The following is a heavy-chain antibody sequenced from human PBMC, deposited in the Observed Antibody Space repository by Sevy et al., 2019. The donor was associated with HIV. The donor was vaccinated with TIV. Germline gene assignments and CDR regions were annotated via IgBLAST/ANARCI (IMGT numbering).Heavy chain of an antibody. J-gene: IGHJ5*02. V-gene: IGHV4-30-2*01. CDR1: GGSISSGGYS. CDR3: ARGGGYCSSTSCYLAGIWPNWFDP. Sequence: SETLSLTCAVSGGSISSGGYSWSWIRQPPGKGLEWIGYIYHSGSTYYNPSLKSRVTISVDWSKNQFSLKLSSVTAADTAVYYCARGGGYCSSTSCYLAGIWPNWFDPWGQRTLVTVSS. D-gene: IGHD2-2*01. CDR2: IYHSGST.